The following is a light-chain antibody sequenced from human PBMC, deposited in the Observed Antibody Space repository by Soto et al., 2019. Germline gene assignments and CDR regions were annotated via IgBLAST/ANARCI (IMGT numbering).Light chain of an antibody. J-gene: IGLJ1*01. CDR1: SSDVGGYNY. CDR3: TSYTGSSTPYV. V-gene: IGLV2-14*01. Sequence: QSVLTQPASVSGSPGQSITISWTGTSSDVGGYNYVSWYQQHPGKAPKLMIYEVSYRPSGVSNRCSCSKSGNTASLTISGLQAEDEADYYCTSYTGSSTPYVFGTGTKVTVL. CDR2: EVS.